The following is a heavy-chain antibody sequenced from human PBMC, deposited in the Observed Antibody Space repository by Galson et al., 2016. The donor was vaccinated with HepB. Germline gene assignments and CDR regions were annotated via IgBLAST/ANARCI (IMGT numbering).Heavy chain of an antibody. CDR3: LGSGSQSL. CDR2: IIGDSTTI. J-gene: IGHJ4*02. CDR1: GFTFSTYS. D-gene: IGHD3-10*02. V-gene: IGHV3-48*02. Sequence: SLRLSCAASGFTFSTYSLNWVRQAPGKGLEWVAYIIGDSTTISYADSVKGRFTISRDNVKTSLYLQMNSLRDEDTAIYYCLGSGSQSLWGQGTLVAVSS.